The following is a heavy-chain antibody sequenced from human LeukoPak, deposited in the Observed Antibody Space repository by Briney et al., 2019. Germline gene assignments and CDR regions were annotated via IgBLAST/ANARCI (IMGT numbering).Heavy chain of an antibody. D-gene: IGHD3-16*02. J-gene: IGHJ4*02. CDR1: GGSFSGYY. CDR2: INHSGST. Sequence: PSETLSLTCAVYGGSFSGYYLSWIRQPPGKGLEWIGEINHSGSTNYNPSLKSRVTISVDTSKNQFSLKLSSVTAADTAVYYCARERITFGGVIVYLDYWGQGTLVTVSS. CDR3: ARERITFGGVIVYLDY. V-gene: IGHV4-34*01.